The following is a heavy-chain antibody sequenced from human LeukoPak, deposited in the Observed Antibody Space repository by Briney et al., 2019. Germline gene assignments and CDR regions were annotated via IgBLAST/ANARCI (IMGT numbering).Heavy chain of an antibody. V-gene: IGHV4-59*11. CDR2: IYYSGST. CDR1: GGSISGHY. CDR3: AKHLTNAYYDMIWFDP. D-gene: IGHD3-22*01. Sequence: SETLSLTCIVSGGSISGHYRSWIRQPPGKGLEWIGYIYYSGSTNYNPSLKSRVIISVDTSKNQFSLKLSSVTAADTAVYYCAKHLTNAYYDMIWFDPWGQGTLVTVSS. J-gene: IGHJ5*02.